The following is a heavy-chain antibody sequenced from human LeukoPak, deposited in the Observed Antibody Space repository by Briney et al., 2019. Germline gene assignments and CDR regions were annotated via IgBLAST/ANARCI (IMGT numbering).Heavy chain of an antibody. CDR3: AREGGYSSSWYVDY. CDR1: GFTFSSYW. V-gene: IGHV3-7*05. D-gene: IGHD6-13*01. J-gene: IGHJ4*02. Sequence: GGSLRLSCAASGFTFSSYWMSWVRQAPGKGLEWVANIKQDGSEKYYVDSVKGRFTISRDNAKNSLYLRMNSLRAEDTAVYYCAREGGYSSSWYVDYWGQGTLVTVSS. CDR2: IKQDGSEK.